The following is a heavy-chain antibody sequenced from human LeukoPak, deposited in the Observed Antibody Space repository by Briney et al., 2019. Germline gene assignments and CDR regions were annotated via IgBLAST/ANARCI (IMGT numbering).Heavy chain of an antibody. Sequence: GGSLRLSCAASGFTFSTYAMSWVRLAPGKGLEWVSAISGSGGSTYYADSVKGRFTISRDNSKNTLYLQLNSLRAEDTAVYYCAKAGYGDYSSNIWGQGTMVTVSS. J-gene: IGHJ3*02. D-gene: IGHD4-17*01. CDR3: AKAGYGDYSSNI. CDR1: GFTFSTYA. V-gene: IGHV3-23*01. CDR2: ISGSGGST.